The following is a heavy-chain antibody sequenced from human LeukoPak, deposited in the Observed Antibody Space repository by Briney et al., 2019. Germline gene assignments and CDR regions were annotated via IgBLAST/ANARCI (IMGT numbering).Heavy chain of an antibody. Sequence: GGSLRLSCAASGFTFSGYEMNWVRQAPGKGLQWVSYISSSGNKIYYADSVKGRFTISRDNAKNSLYLQMNSLRAEDTAVYYCANYCSSSSCSQPFDYWGQGTLVTVSS. J-gene: IGHJ4*02. D-gene: IGHD2-2*01. CDR3: ANYCSSSSCSQPFDY. V-gene: IGHV3-48*03. CDR2: ISSSGNKI. CDR1: GFTFSGYE.